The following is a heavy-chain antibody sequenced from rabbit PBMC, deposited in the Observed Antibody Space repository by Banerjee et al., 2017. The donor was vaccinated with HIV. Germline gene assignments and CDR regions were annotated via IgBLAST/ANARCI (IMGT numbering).Heavy chain of an antibody. Sequence: QEQLEESGGGLVTPAGTLTLTCKASGFDLSSYYYMCWVRQAPGKGLELIACIYTGTSGSTYYANWAKGRFTISKTSSTTVTLQMTSLTAADTATYFCARDETDDAGWNFNLWGPGTLVTVS. CDR1: GFDLSSYYY. D-gene: IGHD4-2*01. J-gene: IGHJ4*01. CDR2: IYTGTSGST. CDR3: ARDETDDAGWNFNL. V-gene: IGHV1S45*01.